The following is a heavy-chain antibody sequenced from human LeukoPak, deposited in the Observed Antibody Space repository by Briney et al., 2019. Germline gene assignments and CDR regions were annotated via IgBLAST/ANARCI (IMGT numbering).Heavy chain of an antibody. CDR2: LTGSGGSA. Sequence: PGGSLRLSCAASGFTFSGYALSWVRQAPGKGLEWVSTLTGSGGSAYYADSVKGRFTISRDNSKNTLYLQMNSLRAEDTAVYYCAKEKVAWELLGNYFDYWGQGTLVTVSS. CDR1: GFTFSGYA. D-gene: IGHD1-26*01. J-gene: IGHJ4*02. CDR3: AKEKVAWELLGNYFDY. V-gene: IGHV3-23*01.